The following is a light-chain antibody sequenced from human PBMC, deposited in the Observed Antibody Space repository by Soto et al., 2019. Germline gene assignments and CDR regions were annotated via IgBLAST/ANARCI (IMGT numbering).Light chain of an antibody. J-gene: IGKJ5*01. CDR2: DAS. Sequence: DIVLTQSPGTLSLSTGERATLSCRGSQSVSSSYLAWYQQKPGQAPRLLIYDASNRATGIPARFSGSGSGTDFTLTISSLEPEDFAVYYCQQRSNWPPSITFGQGTRLEIK. V-gene: IGKV3-11*01. CDR1: QSVSSSY. CDR3: QQRSNWPPSIT.